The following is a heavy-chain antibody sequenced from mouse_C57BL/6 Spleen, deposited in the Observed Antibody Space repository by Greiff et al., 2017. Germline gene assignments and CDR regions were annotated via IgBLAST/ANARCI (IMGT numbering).Heavy chain of an antibody. CDR3: ARPPIYDGYLFAY. D-gene: IGHD2-3*01. CDR1: GFSLTSYG. V-gene: IGHV2-6*03. J-gene: IGHJ3*01. CDR2: IWSDGST. Sequence: VKLQESGPGLVAPSQSLSITCTVSGFSLTSYGVHWVRQPPGKGLEWLVVIWSDGSTTYNSALKSRLSISKDNSKSQVFLKMNSLQTDDTAMYYCARPPIYDGYLFAYWGQGTLVTVSA.